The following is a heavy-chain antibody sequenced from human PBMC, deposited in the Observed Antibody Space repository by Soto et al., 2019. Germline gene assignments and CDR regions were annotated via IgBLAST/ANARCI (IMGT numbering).Heavy chain of an antibody. CDR1: GYTFTTYG. J-gene: IGHJ6*02. CDR2: INGYNGNA. CDR3: ARMGDVPYYYYGMDV. Sequence: QVQLVQSGAEVKKPGASVTVSCKASGYTFTTYGVSWVRQAPGQGLEWLGWINGYNGNAKYAENLQGRVSMTTDTSPATAYMELRSLRSDETAVYYCARMGDVPYYYYGMDVWGQGTTVTVS. V-gene: IGHV1-18*01. D-gene: IGHD3-16*01.